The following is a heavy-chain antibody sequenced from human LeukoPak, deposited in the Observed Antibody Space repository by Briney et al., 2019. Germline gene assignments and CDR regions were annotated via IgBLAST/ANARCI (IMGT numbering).Heavy chain of an antibody. D-gene: IGHD5-12*01. CDR2: ILPIFGTA. J-gene: IGHJ4*02. CDR3: AREALYSGLDY. V-gene: IGHV1-69*01. CDR1: GGTFSSYA. Sequence: GPSGTASCKASGGTFSSYAIRCVRQAAGQGREWMGGILPIFGTANYAQKFQGRVTITADESTSTAYMELSSLRSEDTAVYYCAREALYSGLDYWGQGTLVTVSS.